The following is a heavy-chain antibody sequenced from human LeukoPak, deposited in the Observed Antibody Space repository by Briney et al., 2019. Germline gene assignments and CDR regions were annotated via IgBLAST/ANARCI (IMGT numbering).Heavy chain of an antibody. CDR1: GGSITNSY. Sequence: SETLSLTCTVSGGSITNSYWSWIRQPAGKGLEWIGRIYSGGNTDYNPSLKSRLTMSVDTSKSQFSLKLTSVTAADTAVYYCARGTEMTTVTVLDYWGQGTLVTVSS. V-gene: IGHV4-4*07. J-gene: IGHJ4*02. D-gene: IGHD4-17*01. CDR3: ARGTEMTTVTVLDY. CDR2: IYSGGNT.